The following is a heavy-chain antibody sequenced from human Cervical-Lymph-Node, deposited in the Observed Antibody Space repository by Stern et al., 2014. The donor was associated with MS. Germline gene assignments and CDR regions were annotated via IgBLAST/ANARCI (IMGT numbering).Heavy chain of an antibody. Sequence: EDQLVESGGGLVQPGGSLRLSCAASGFTFSIYAMSWVRQAPGKGLEWVSAISGSGDKTYYADSVKGRFTISRDNSKNTLYLQMNSLRAEDTAVYYCAKEGIAVASFDYWGQGTLVTVSS. CDR2: ISGSGDKT. CDR1: GFTFSIYA. V-gene: IGHV3-23*04. CDR3: AKEGIAVASFDY. D-gene: IGHD6-19*01. J-gene: IGHJ4*02.